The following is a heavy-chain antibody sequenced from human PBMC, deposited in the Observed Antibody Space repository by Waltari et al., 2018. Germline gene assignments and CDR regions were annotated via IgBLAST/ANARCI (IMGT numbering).Heavy chain of an antibody. D-gene: IGHD3-16*01. CDR2: ITSSSDYI. V-gene: IGHV3-21*01. CDR1: GFSCNISY. J-gene: IGHJ4*02. CDR3: ARLGAVCGNSSCPWFFDS. Sequence: EVRLVESGGGRVTPGGSLRLSWDAAGFSCNISYITWARQSQGKGLEWVSSITSSSDYIYYADSVKGRFTISRDNAKNSVYLHMTSLRAEDTAVYYCARLGAVCGNSSCPWFFDSWGQGTLVTVSS.